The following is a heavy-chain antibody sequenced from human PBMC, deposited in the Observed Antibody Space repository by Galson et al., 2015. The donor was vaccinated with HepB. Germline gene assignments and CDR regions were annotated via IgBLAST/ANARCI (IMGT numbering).Heavy chain of an antibody. J-gene: IGHJ4*02. CDR3: RAGSSSSRHPGGD. Sequence: SLRLSCAASGFTFSGSAMHWVRQASGKGLEWVGRITNKASSYATTYAASVKVRFTISRDDSKNTAYLQMNSLKTEDTAIYYCRAGSSSSRHPGGDWGQGALVTVSS. CDR1: GFTFSGSA. D-gene: IGHD6-13*01. V-gene: IGHV3-73*01. CDR2: ITNKASSYAT.